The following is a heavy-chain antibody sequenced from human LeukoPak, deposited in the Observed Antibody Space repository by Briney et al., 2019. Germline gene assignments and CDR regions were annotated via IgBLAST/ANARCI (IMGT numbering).Heavy chain of an antibody. CDR2: IRSKAYGGTT. V-gene: IGHV3-49*04. Sequence: GGSLRLSCTASGFTFGDYAMSWVRQAPGKGLEWVGFIRSKAYGGTTEYAASVKGRFTISRDDSKSIAYLQMNSLKTEDTAVYYCTRYDFWSGYYHNYFDYWGQGTLVTVSS. J-gene: IGHJ4*02. CDR3: TRYDFWSGYYHNYFDY. CDR1: GFTFGDYA. D-gene: IGHD3-3*01.